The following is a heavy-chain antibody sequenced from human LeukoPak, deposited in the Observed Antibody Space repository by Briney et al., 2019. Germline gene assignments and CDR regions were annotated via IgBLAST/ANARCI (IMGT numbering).Heavy chain of an antibody. J-gene: IGHJ6*02. CDR3: ARECLRSSGCWEGRNYYYGMDV. CDR1: GYTFTGCY. D-gene: IGHD6-19*01. CDR2: INPNSGGT. V-gene: IGHV1-2*04. Sequence: ASVKVSCKASGYTFTGCYMHWVRQAPGQGLEWMGWINPNSGGTNYAQKFQGWVTMTRDTSISTAYMELSRLRSDDTAVYYCARECLRSSGCWEGRNYYYGMDVWGQGTTVTVSS.